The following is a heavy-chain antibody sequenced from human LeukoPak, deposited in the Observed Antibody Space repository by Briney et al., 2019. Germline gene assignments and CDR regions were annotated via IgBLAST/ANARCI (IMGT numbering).Heavy chain of an antibody. CDR2: IYYSGST. V-gene: IGHV4-39*06. Sequence: SETLSLTCTVSGGSISSSSYYWGWIRQPPGKGLEWIGSIYYSGSTYYNPSLKSRVTISVDTSKNQFPLKLSSVIAADTAVYYCARVPRRVYCSGGSCYRNYFDYWGQGTLVTVSS. CDR3: ARVPRRVYCSGGSCYRNYFDY. CDR1: GGSISSSSYY. D-gene: IGHD2-15*01. J-gene: IGHJ4*02.